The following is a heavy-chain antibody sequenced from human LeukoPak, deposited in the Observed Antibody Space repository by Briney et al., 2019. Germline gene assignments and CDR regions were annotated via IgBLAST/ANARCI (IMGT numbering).Heavy chain of an antibody. CDR1: GFTFSSYA. J-gene: IGHJ4*02. V-gene: IGHV3-53*01. Sequence: GGSLRLSCAASGFTFSSYAMSWVRQAPGKGLEWVSFIYSDNTHYSDSVKGRFTISRGNSKNTLYPQMNSLRAEDTAVYYCARRAGAYSHPYDYWGQGTLVTVSS. CDR3: ARRAGAYSHPYDY. CDR2: IYSDNT. D-gene: IGHD4/OR15-4a*01.